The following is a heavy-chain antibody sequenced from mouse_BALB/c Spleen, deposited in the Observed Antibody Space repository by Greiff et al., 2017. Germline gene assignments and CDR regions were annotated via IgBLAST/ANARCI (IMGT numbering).Heavy chain of an antibody. Sequence: EVQLQQSGPGLVKPSQSLSLTCTVTGYSITSDYAWNWIRQFPGNKLEWMGYISYSGSTSYNPSLKSRISITRDTSKNQFFLQLNSVTTEDTATYYCARWYYGSSYDAMDYWGQGTSVTVSS. D-gene: IGHD1-1*01. CDR2: ISYSGST. CDR3: ARWYYGSSYDAMDY. CDR1: GYSITSDYA. V-gene: IGHV3-2*02. J-gene: IGHJ4*01.